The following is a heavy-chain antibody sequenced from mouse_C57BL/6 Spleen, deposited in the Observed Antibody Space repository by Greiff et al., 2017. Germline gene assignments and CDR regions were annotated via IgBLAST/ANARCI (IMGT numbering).Heavy chain of an antibody. CDR3: ARSGTTGQFDY. J-gene: IGHJ2*01. CDR1: GYTFTSYW. CDR2: IDPSDSYT. V-gene: IGHV1-50*01. Sequence: VQLQQPGAELVKPGASVKLSCKASGYTFTSYWMQWVKQRPGQGLEWIGEIDPSDSYTNYNQKFKGKATLTVDPSSSTAYMQLSSLTSEDSAVYYSARSGTTGQFDYWGQGTTLTVSS. D-gene: IGHD1-1*01.